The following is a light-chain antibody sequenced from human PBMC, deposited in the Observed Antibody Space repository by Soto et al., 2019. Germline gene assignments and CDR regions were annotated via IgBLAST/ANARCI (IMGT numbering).Light chain of an antibody. CDR1: SSDVGGYNY. CDR3: SSYTSSSTGV. CDR2: DVS. J-gene: IGLJ1*01. Sequence: QSVLPQAASLTGSPGQSITISCTGTSSDVGGYNYVSWYQQHPGKAPKLMIYDVSNRPSGVSNRFSGSKSGNTASLTISGLQAEDEADYYCSSYTSSSTGVFGTGTKVTVL. V-gene: IGLV2-14*01.